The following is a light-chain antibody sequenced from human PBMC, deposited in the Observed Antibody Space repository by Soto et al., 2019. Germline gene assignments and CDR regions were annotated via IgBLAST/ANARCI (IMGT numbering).Light chain of an antibody. CDR1: SSNIGAGYD. CDR2: GNS. J-gene: IGLJ2*01. CDR3: QSYDSSLSVV. Sequence: QSVLTQPPSVSGAPGQSVTISCTGSSSNIGAGYDVHWYQQLPGTAPKLLIYGNSNRPSGVPDRFSGYKSGTSASLAITGLQAEDEADYYCQSYDSSLSVVFGGGTKLTAL. V-gene: IGLV1-40*01.